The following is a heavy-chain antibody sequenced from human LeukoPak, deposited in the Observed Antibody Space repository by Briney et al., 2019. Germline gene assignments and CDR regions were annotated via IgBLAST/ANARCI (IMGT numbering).Heavy chain of an antibody. V-gene: IGHV5-51*01. CDR1: GSTFTTNW. J-gene: IGHJ4*02. CDR2: IFPGDSDT. D-gene: IGHD6-13*01. CDR3: AKSSYRGAIAAAGVDY. Sequence: GASLQISCKASGSTFTTNWIGWVRQLPGQGLEWMGIIFPGDSDTRYSPSFQGQVTISADKSISTAYLQWRSLKASDTAIYYCAKSSYRGAIAAAGVDYWGQGTLVAVSS.